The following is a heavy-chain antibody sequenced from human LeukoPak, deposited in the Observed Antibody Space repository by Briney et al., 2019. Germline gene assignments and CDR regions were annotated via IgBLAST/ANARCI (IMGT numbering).Heavy chain of an antibody. CDR3: ARDVSGNLDY. D-gene: IGHD4-23*01. J-gene: IGHJ4*02. Sequence: PGGSLRLSCAASGLTFSTWMAWVRQAPGKGLEWLANIKEDGSQKHYADSVKGRFTISRDNAENSVYLQMTSLRAEDTAVYYCARDVSGNLDYWGQGTLVTVSS. CDR1: GLTFSTW. CDR2: IKEDGSQK. V-gene: IGHV3-7*03.